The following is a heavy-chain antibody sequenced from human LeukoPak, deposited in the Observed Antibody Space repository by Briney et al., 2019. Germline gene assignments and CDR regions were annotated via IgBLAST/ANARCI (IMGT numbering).Heavy chain of an antibody. CDR2: IYYSGST. V-gene: IGHV4-31*03. Sequence: SETLSLTCTVSGGSISSGGYYWSWIRQHPGKGLEWIGYIYYSGSTYYNPSLKSRVTISVDTSKNQFSLKLSSVTAADTAVYYCARRVRGVVVPAAYTPYYFDYWGQGTLVTVSS. D-gene: IGHD2-2*01. CDR3: ARRVRGVVVPAAYTPYYFDY. J-gene: IGHJ4*02. CDR1: GGSISSGGYY.